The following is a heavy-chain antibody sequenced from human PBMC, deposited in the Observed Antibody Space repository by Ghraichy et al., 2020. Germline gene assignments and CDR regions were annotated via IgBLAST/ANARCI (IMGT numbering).Heavy chain of an antibody. D-gene: IGHD5-12*01. CDR2: INPNGGST. CDR1: GYTFTRYY. J-gene: IGHJ5*02. Sequence: ASVKVSCKASGYTFTRYYMYWVRQAPGQGLEWMGIINPNGGSTTYAQKFQGRFTMTRDTSTGTVYMELSSLRSEDTAVYYCAREGGSPTGVWFDPWGQGTLVTVSS. V-gene: IGHV1-46*01. CDR3: AREGGSPTGVWFDP.